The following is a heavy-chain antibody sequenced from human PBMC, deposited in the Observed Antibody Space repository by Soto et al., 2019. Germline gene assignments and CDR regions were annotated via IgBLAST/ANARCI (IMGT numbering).Heavy chain of an antibody. Sequence: EVQLLESGGDLVQPGGSLRLSCAASGFTFSSYAMSWIRQAPGKGLGWVSTISGRGDDTYYTDSVKGRFTISRDNSKNMLYVHMNSLRAEDTAVYYCASAQPTNSSSYFDYWGQGALVTVSS. CDR3: ASAQPTNSSSYFDY. CDR1: GFTFSSYA. V-gene: IGHV3-23*01. D-gene: IGHD3-22*01. CDR2: ISGRGDDT. J-gene: IGHJ4*02.